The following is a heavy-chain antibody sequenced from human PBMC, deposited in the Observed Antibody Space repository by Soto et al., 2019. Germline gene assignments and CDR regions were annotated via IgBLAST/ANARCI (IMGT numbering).Heavy chain of an antibody. J-gene: IGHJ5*02. V-gene: IGHV1-46*01. CDR2: INPDAGAT. CDR3: ARGDIVLVPASEGNWFDP. Sequence: ASVKVSCKASAYSFTTYHIHWVRQAPGQGLEWMGLINPDAGATNYAQRFQGRLRLTRDTSTSTVYMELRSLRFDDTAVYYCARGDIVLVPASEGNWFDPWGQGTLVTVSS. CDR1: AYSFTTYH. D-gene: IGHD2-2*01.